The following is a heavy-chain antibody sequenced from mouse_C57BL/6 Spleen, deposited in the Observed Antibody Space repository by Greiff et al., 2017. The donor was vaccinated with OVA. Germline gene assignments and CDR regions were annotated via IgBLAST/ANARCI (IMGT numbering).Heavy chain of an antibody. V-gene: IGHV1-67*01. J-gene: IGHJ1*03. CDR3: ARSPIYDGYYAWYFDV. CDR2: ISTYYGDA. Sequence: VQLQQSGPELVRPGVSVKISCKGSGYTFTDSAMHWVKQSHAKSLEWIGVISTYYGDASYNQKFKDKATMTVDKSSSTAYMELARLTSEDSAVYYCARSPIYDGYYAWYFDVWGTGTTVTVSS. CDR1: GYTFTDSA. D-gene: IGHD2-3*01.